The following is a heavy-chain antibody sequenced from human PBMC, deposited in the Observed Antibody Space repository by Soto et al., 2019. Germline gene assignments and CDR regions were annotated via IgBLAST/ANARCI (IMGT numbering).Heavy chain of an antibody. CDR2: IFPGDSDT. J-gene: IGHJ4*02. CDR3: ARNFDIAATGTAFDS. Sequence: PGESLKISCQGSGYNFGAYWIGWLRQMPGKGLEWMGIIFPGDSDTRYRPSFQGQVTISVDRSINTAYLQWSSLKASDTAVYYCARNFDIAATGTAFDSWGRGVLVTVSS. D-gene: IGHD6-13*01. V-gene: IGHV5-51*01. CDR1: GYNFGAYW.